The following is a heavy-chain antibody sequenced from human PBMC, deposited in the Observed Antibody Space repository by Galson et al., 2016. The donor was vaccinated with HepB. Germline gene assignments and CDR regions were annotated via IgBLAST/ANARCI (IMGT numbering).Heavy chain of an antibody. CDR3: ARGGGAVSLFDI. Sequence: SLRLSCAASGFIFSTHSMNWVRQAPGKGLEWVAVISYDGDNKYYADSVKGRFTISRDKFEDTVDLQMNSLSHEDTAVYYCARGGGAVSLFDIWGQGTMVTVSS. D-gene: IGHD3-16*01. CDR1: GFIFSTHS. J-gene: IGHJ3*02. CDR2: ISYDGDNK. V-gene: IGHV3-30*03.